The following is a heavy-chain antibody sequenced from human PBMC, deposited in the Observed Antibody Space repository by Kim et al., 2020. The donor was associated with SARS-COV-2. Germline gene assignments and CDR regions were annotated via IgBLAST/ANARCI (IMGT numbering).Heavy chain of an antibody. D-gene: IGHD1-26*01. Sequence: ASVKVSCKASGYTFTSYYMHWVRQAPGQGLEWMGIINPSGGSTSYAQKFQGRVTMTRDTSTSTVYMELSSLRSEDTAVYYCARGIGKDKLGGVYYYYGMDVWGQGTTVTVSS. J-gene: IGHJ6*02. CDR2: INPSGGST. V-gene: IGHV1-46*01. CDR1: GYTFTSYY. CDR3: ARGIGKDKLGGVYYYYGMDV.